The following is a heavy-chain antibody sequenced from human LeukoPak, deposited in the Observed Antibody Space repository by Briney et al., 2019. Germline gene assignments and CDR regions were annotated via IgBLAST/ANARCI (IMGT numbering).Heavy chain of an antibody. CDR2: ISYDGSNK. Sequence: PGGSLRLSCAASGFTFSSYAMHWVRQAPGKGLEWVAVISYDGSNKYYADSVKGRFTISRDNSKNTLYLQMNSLRAEDTAVYYCARDLYYYDSSGYLTAFDYWGQGTLVTVSS. J-gene: IGHJ4*02. CDR3: ARDLYYYDSSGYLTAFDY. CDR1: GFTFSSYA. D-gene: IGHD3-22*01. V-gene: IGHV3-30-3*01.